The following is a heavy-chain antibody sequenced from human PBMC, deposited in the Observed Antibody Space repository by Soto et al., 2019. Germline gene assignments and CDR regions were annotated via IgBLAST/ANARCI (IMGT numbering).Heavy chain of an antibody. V-gene: IGHV1-3*01. CDR3: ARVLYDSSGYYKREYFQH. CDR2: MNAGNGNT. J-gene: IGHJ1*01. Sequence: ASVKVSCKASGYTFTSYAMHWVRQAPGQRLGWMGWMNAGNGNTKYSQKFQGRVTITRDTSASTAYMELSSLRSEDTAVYYCARVLYDSSGYYKREYFQHWGQGTLVTVSS. CDR1: GYTFTSYA. D-gene: IGHD3-22*01.